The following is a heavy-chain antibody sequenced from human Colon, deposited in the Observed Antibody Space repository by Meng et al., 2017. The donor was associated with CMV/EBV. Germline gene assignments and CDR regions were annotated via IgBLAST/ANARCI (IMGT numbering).Heavy chain of an antibody. D-gene: IGHD2-2*01. J-gene: IGHJ6*02. CDR3: ARGGDIVVDYYYYGMDV. CDR2: ISSSGSTR. CDR1: GFTFSSYE. V-gene: IGHV3-48*03. Sequence: GESLKISCAASGFTFSSYEMNWVRQAPGKGLEWVSYISSSGSTRYYADSVKGRFTISRDNAKNSLYLQMNSLRAEDTAVYYCARGGDIVVDYYYYGMDVWGQGTTVTVSS.